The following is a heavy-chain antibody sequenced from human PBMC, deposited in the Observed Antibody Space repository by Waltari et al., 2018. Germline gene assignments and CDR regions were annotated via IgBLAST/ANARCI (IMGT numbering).Heavy chain of an antibody. CDR2: ISPIFGTA. CDR3: ARRVSTGWQYNYFDY. D-gene: IGHD6-25*01. CDR1: GGTFSSYA. J-gene: IGHJ4*02. V-gene: IGHV1-69*05. Sequence: QVQLVQSGAEVKKPGSSVKVSCKASGGTFSSYAISWVRQAPGQGLEWMGGISPIFGTANYAQKFQGRVTSTTDESTSTAYMELSSVTAADTAVYYCARRVSTGWQYNYFDYWGQGTPVTVSS.